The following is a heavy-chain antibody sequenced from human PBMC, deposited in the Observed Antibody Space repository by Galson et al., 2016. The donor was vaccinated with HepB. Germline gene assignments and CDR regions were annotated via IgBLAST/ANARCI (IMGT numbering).Heavy chain of an antibody. CDR1: GFTFGDFA. D-gene: IGHD3-3*01. J-gene: IGHJ4*02. CDR3: SRGLFRVVPY. CDR2: IRSKAYGGTT. V-gene: IGHV3-49*03. Sequence: SLRLSCAASGFTFGDFAMSWFRQAPGKGLEWVGCIRSKAYGGTTEYAASVKGRFTISRDDSKRIASLQMNSLKTEDTAVYYCSRGLFRVVPYWGQGTLVTVSS.